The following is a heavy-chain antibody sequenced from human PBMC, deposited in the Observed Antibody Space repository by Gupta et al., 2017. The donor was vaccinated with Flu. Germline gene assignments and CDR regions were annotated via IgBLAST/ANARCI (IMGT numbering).Heavy chain of an antibody. CDR3: AKDLPGIAVAGTNAGKRVDY. CDR1: GFTFSSYA. CDR2: SSGSGGST. Sequence: EVQLLESGGGLVQPGGSLRLSCAASGFTFSSYAITGVRQAPGKGLEWVSASSGSGGSTYYADSVKGRFTISRDNSKNTLYLQMNSLRAEDTAVYYCAKDLPGIAVAGTNAGKRVDYWGQGTLVTVSS. D-gene: IGHD6-19*01. V-gene: IGHV3-23*01. J-gene: IGHJ4*02.